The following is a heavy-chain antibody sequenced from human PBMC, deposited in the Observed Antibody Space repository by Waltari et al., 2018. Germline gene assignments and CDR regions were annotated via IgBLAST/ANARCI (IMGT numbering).Heavy chain of an antibody. J-gene: IGHJ6*03. CDR3: ASGGFWSGYYKDYYYYYMDV. Sequence: QVQLQESGPGLVKPSETLSLTCTVSGGHISSYYWSWIRQPAGKGVEWIGRIYTSGSTNYNPSLKSRVTMSVDTSKNQFSLKLSSVTAADTAVYYCASGGFWSGYYKDYYYYYMDVWGKGTTVTVSS. D-gene: IGHD3-3*01. V-gene: IGHV4-4*07. CDR2: IYTSGST. CDR1: GGHISSYY.